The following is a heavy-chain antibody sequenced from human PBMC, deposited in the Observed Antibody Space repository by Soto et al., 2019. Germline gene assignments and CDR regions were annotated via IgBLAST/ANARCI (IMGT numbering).Heavy chain of an antibody. CDR3: AREDTAMVRGGGYYYYKDV. J-gene: IGHJ6*03. V-gene: IGHV4-39*02. CDR2: IYYSGST. D-gene: IGHD5-18*01. CDR1: GGSISSSSYY. Sequence: SETLSLTCTVAGGSISSSSYYWGWIRQPPGKGLEWIGSIYYSGSTYYNPSLKSRVTISVDTSKNQFSLKLSSVTAADTAVYYCAREDTAMVRGGGYYYYKDVCGKGTTVTVSS.